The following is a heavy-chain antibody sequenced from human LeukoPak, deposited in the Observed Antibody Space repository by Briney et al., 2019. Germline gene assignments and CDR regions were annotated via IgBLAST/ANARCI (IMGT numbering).Heavy chain of an antibody. J-gene: IGHJ6*03. Sequence: ASVKVSCKASGYTFTSYGISWVRQAPGQGLEWIGWISAYNGNTNYAQKLQGRVTMTTDTSTSTAYMELRSLRSDDTAVYYCARHKSSSWPPYYYYYMDVWGKGTTVTVSS. CDR1: GYTFTSYG. V-gene: IGHV1-18*01. CDR3: ARHKSSSWPPYYYYYMDV. CDR2: ISAYNGNT. D-gene: IGHD6-13*01.